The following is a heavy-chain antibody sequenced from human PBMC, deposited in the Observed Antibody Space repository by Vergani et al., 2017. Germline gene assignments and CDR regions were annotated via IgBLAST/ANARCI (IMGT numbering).Heavy chain of an antibody. Sequence: EVQLVESGGGLVQPGGSLRLSCAASGFTFSSYWMSWVRQAPGQGLEWVANIKQEGSEKYYVDSVKGRFTISRDNAKNSLHPQMNSPRAEETAVYYCARCGGLVPSYYYGMDVWGQGTTVTVSS. CDR1: GFTFSSYW. CDR3: ARCGGLVPSYYYGMDV. J-gene: IGHJ6*02. D-gene: IGHD6-6*01. CDR2: IKQEGSEK. V-gene: IGHV3-7*01.